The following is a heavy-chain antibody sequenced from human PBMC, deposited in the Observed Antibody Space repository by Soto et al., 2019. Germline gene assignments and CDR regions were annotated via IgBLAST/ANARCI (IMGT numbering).Heavy chain of an antibody. CDR3: ASGRGYDILTGYYPYFDY. J-gene: IGHJ4*02. CDR1: GLTFDDYA. CDR2: ISWNSGSI. Sequence: EVQLVESGGGLVQSGMSLRLSCAASGLTFDDYAMHWVRQAPGKDLEWVSGISWNSGSIGYADSVKGRFTISRDNAKNSLYLQMNSLRAGDTALYYCASGRGYDILTGYYPYFDYWGQGTLVTVSS. D-gene: IGHD3-9*01. V-gene: IGHV3-9*01.